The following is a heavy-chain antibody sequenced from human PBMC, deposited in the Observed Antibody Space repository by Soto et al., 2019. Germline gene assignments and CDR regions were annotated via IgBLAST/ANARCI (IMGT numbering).Heavy chain of an antibody. D-gene: IGHD6-13*01. CDR3: AREKGAAGTKNFDY. CDR2: ISYDGSNK. J-gene: IGHJ4*02. V-gene: IGHV3-30-3*01. Sequence: GGSLRLSCAASGFTFSSYAMHWVRQAPGKGLEWVAVISYDGSNKYYADSVKGRFTISRDNSKNTLYLQMNSLRVEDTAVYYCAREKGAAGTKNFDYWGKGTLVTVST. CDR1: GFTFSSYA.